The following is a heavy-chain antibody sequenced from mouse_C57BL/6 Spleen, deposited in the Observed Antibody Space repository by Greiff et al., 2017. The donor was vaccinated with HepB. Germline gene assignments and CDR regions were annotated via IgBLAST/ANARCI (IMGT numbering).Heavy chain of an antibody. CDR1: GFTFSSYA. D-gene: IGHD1-1*01. Sequence: EVKLVESGGGLVKPGGSLKLSCAASGFTFSSYAMSWVRQTPEKRLEWVATISDGGSYTYYPDNVKGRFTISRDNAKNNLYLQMSHLKSEDTAMYYCAREGITTAYFDYWGQGTTRTVSS. CDR3: AREGITTAYFDY. V-gene: IGHV5-4*01. J-gene: IGHJ2*01. CDR2: ISDGGSYT.